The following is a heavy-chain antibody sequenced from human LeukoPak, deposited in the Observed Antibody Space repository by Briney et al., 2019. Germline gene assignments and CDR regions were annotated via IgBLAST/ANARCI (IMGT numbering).Heavy chain of an antibody. CDR2: FYHSGST. Sequence: SXXLSLTCAVSGYSISSGYYWGWIRPPPGKGLEWIGSFYHSGSTYYNPSLKSRVTISVDTSKNQFSLKLSSVTAADTAVYYCARPIVGDYYYMDVWGKGTTVTVSS. J-gene: IGHJ6*03. V-gene: IGHV4-38-2*01. CDR3: ARPIVGDYYYMDV. CDR1: GYSISSGYY. D-gene: IGHD2-15*01.